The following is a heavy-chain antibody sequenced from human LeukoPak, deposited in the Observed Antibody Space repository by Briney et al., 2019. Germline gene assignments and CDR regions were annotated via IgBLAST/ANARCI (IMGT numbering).Heavy chain of an antibody. CDR2: IYPGDSDT. CDR1: GYSFTSYW. V-gene: IGHV5-51*01. D-gene: IGHD5-18*01. CDR3: ARNTAERGFDP. Sequence: GESLKISCKGSGYSFTSYWIGWVRQMPGKGLERMGIIYPGDSDTRYSPSVQGQDTISADKSISTAYLQWSSLKASDTAMYYCARNTAERGFDPWGQGNLVTVSS. J-gene: IGHJ5*02.